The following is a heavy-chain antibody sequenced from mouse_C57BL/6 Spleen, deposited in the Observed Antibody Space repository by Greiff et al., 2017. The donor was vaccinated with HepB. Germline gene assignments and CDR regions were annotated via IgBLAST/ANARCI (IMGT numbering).Heavy chain of an antibody. J-gene: IGHJ2*01. Sequence: VQLQQSGAELVRPGASVTLSCKASGYTFTDYEMHWVKQTPVHGLEWIGAIDPETGGTAYNQKFKGKAILTADKSSSTAYMELRSLTSEDSAVYYWTRAGDGYYYFDYWGQGTTLTVSS. V-gene: IGHV1-15*01. CDR1: GYTFTDYE. CDR2: IDPETGGT. D-gene: IGHD2-3*01. CDR3: TRAGDGYYYFDY.